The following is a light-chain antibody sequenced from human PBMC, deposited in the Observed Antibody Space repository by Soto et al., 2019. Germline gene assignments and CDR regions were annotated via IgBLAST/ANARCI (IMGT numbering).Light chain of an antibody. V-gene: IGKV3-20*01. CDR3: QHYGRSPLLYT. CDR2: VAS. J-gene: IGKJ2*01. CDR1: QRVNSNF. Sequence: ENVLTQSPGTLYLSPGERATLACRASQRVNSNFLARYQHKPGQAPRLLIYVASTRAAGVPDRFSGSGSGTDFTLPITGLEPEDFAVYYCQHYGRSPLLYTFGPGKKL.